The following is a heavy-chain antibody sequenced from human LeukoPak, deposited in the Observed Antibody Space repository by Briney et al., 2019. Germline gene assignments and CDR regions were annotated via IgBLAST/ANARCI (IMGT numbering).Heavy chain of an antibody. J-gene: IGHJ4*02. CDR2: ISGSGGST. Sequence: EGSLRLSCAASGFTFSSYAMSWVRQAPGKGLEWVSAISGSGGSTYYADSVKGRFTISRDNSKNTLYLQMNSLRAEDTAVYYCAKGGYSGYDSGYFDYWGQGTLVTVSS. V-gene: IGHV3-23*01. CDR1: GFTFSSYA. CDR3: AKGGYSGYDSGYFDY. D-gene: IGHD5-12*01.